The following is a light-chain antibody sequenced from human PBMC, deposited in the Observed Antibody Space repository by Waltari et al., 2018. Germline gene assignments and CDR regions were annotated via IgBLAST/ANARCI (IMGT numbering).Light chain of an antibody. J-gene: IGKJ5*01. Sequence: IVMTQSPLSLPVTPGEPASISCRSSQSLLQSNGYNDSDWYRQKPGQSPQLLISFGSTRASGVPDRFSGSGSGTDFTLKVSRVEAEDSGVYYCMQALQTPITFGQGTRLE. CDR1: QSLLQSNGYND. V-gene: IGKV2-28*01. CDR2: FGS. CDR3: MQALQTPIT.